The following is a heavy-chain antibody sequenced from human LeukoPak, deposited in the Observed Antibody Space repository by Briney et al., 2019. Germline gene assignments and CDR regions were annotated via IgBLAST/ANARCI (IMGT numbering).Heavy chain of an antibody. CDR1: GFTFSSYA. CDR3: ARDFSSSLGIDY. Sequence: PGGSLRLSCAASGFTFSSYAMSWVRQAPGKGLEWVSSISGSGGNTYYADSVKGRFTISRDNAKNSLYLQMNSLRAEDTAVYYCARDFSSSLGIDYWGQGTLVTVSS. J-gene: IGHJ4*02. CDR2: ISGSGGNT. V-gene: IGHV3-21*01. D-gene: IGHD6-13*01.